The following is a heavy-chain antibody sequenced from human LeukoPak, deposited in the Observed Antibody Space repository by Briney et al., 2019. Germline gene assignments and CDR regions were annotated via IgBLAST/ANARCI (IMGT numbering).Heavy chain of an antibody. CDR3: AGDDGSGSSYPEPPVDY. CDR2: ISFDGSTK. V-gene: IGHV3-30-3*01. CDR1: GFTFSSYA. Sequence: GGSLRLSCAASGFTFSSYAMHWVRQAPGKGLEWVAVISFDGSTKYYADSVKGRFTISRDNSKNTLYLQMNNLRAEDTAVYFCAGDDGSGSSYPEPPVDYWGQGTLVTVSP. J-gene: IGHJ4*02. D-gene: IGHD3-10*01.